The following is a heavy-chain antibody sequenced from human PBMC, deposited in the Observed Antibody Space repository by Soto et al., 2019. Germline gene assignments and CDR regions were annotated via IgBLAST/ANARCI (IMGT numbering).Heavy chain of an antibody. V-gene: IGHV3-7*01. D-gene: IGHD6-19*01. CDR3: ARGRFGSGWPYFDY. J-gene: IGHJ4*02. CDR1: GFTFSSYW. Sequence: GGSLRLSCATSGFTFSSYWMSWVRQAPGKGLEWVANIKQDGSEKYYVDSVKGRFTISRDNAKNSLYLQMNSLRAEDTAVYYCARGRFGSGWPYFDYWGQGTLVTVSS. CDR2: IKQDGSEK.